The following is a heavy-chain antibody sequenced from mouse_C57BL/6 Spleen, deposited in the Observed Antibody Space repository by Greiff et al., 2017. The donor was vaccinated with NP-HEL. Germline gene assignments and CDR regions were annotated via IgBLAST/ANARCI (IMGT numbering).Heavy chain of an antibody. V-gene: IGHV1-80*01. J-gene: IGHJ2*01. CDR1: GYAFSSYW. CDR3: VRVELGRPIFDD. D-gene: IGHD4-1*01. CDR2: IYPGDGDT. Sequence: VQLQQSGAELVQPGASVKISCKASGYAFSSYWMNWVKPRPGKGLEWLGQIYPGDGDTNCNGKFKVKATLTAAKYSSTASMQLSSLTSYDSAVYFWVRVELGRPIFDDWGQGTTLTVSS.